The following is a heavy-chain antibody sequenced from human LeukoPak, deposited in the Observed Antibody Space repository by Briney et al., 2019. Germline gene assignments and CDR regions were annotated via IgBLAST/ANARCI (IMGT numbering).Heavy chain of an antibody. Sequence: PGGSLRLSCAASGFTFSNYAIQWVRQVPDKGLEWVASITGIRHNTFHSDSVKGRFTISRDNSKQTVFLQMNSLRIEDSAVYFCARGSLEACTGARCYPFDRWGQGTLVTVSP. J-gene: IGHJ4*02. CDR2: ITGIRHNT. D-gene: IGHD2-15*01. V-gene: IGHV3-23*01. CDR3: ARGSLEACTGARCYPFDR. CDR1: GFTFSNYA.